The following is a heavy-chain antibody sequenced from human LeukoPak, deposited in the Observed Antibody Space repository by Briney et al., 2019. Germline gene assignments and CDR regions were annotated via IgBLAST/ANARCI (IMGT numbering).Heavy chain of an antibody. CDR2: IRYDGSNK. CDR1: GFTFSSYG. CDR3: AKGYRSTLPDWFDP. V-gene: IGHV3-30*02. Sequence: GGSLRLSCAASGFTFSSYGMHWVRQAPGKGLEWVAFIRYDGSNKYYADSVKGRFTISRDNSKNTLYLQMNSLRAEDTAVYYCAKGYRSTLPDWFDPWGQGTLVTVSS. D-gene: IGHD6-13*01. J-gene: IGHJ5*02.